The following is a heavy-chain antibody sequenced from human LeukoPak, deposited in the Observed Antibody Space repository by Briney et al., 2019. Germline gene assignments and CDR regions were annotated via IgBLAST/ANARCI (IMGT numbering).Heavy chain of an antibody. D-gene: IGHD3-22*01. V-gene: IGHV4-34*01. CDR2: INHSGST. J-gene: IGHJ1*01. Sequence: SETLSLTCAVYGGSFSGYYWSWLRQPPGKGLEWIGEINHSGSTNYNPSLKSRVTISVDTSKNQFSLKLSSVTAADTAVYYCARGPYHYDSSGYYYVDFQHWGQGTLVTVSS. CDR3: ARGPYHYDSSGYYYVDFQH. CDR1: GGSFSGYY.